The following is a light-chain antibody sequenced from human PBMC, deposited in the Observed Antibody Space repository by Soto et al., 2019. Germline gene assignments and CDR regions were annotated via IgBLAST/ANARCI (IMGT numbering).Light chain of an antibody. J-gene: IGKJ4*01. Sequence: DIEMTQSPSSVSAFVGGRVTITCRASQDINRWLAWYQQRPGKAPKLLIYAASTLQGGVPPRFSGSGSGTDFTLTISSLQPEDFATYYCQQANSFPLTLGGGTKVEIK. CDR1: QDINRW. CDR2: AAS. CDR3: QQANSFPLT. V-gene: IGKV1-12*01.